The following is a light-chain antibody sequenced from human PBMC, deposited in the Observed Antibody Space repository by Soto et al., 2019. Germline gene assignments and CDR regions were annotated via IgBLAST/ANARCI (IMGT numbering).Light chain of an antibody. J-gene: IGLJ1*01. Sequence: QSALTQPASVSGSPGQSIAISCTGTSSDVGGYNSVSWYQQHPGNAPKLLIYDVSNRPSGVSDRFSGSKSGNTASLTISGRQAEDEADYYCSSYSTGGSYVFGTGTKLTVL. CDR2: DVS. CDR1: SSDVGGYNS. CDR3: SSYSTGGSYV. V-gene: IGLV2-14*01.